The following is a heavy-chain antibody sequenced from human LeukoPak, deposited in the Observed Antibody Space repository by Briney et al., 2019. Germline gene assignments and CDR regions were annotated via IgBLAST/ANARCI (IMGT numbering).Heavy chain of an antibody. CDR2: IYYSGST. D-gene: IGHD1-1*01. Sequence: SETLSLTCTVSGGSISSYYWSWIRQPPGKGLEWIGYIYYSGSTNYNPSLKSRVTISVDTSKNQFSLKLSSVTAADTAVYCCARSLWNDFDAFDIWGQGTMVTVSS. J-gene: IGHJ3*02. CDR1: GGSISSYY. V-gene: IGHV4-59*01. CDR3: ARSLWNDFDAFDI.